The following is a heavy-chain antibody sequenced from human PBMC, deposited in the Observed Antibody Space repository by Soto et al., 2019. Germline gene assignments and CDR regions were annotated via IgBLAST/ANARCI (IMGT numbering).Heavy chain of an antibody. J-gene: IGHJ5*02. CDR3: ARAPAITIFGVVIKRIGWFDP. V-gene: IGHV4-30-4*01. D-gene: IGHD3-3*01. CDR2: IYYSGST. CDR1: GGSISSGDYY. Sequence: SETLSLTCTVSGGSISSGDYYWSWIRQPPGKGLEWIGYIYYSGSTYYNPSLKSRVTISVDTSKNQFSLKLSSVTAADTAVYYCARAPAITIFGVVIKRIGWFDPWGQGTLVTVSS.